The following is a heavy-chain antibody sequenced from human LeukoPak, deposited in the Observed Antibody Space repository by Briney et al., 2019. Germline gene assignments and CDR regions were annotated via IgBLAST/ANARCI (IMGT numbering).Heavy chain of an antibody. J-gene: IGHJ6*03. CDR2: IYYSGST. D-gene: IGHD6-13*01. Sequence: SETLSLTCTVSGGSISSYYWSWIRQPPGKRLEWIGYIYYSGSTNYNPSLKSRVTISVDTSKNQFSLKLSSVTAADTAVYYCARGPYSSSWSVLYYYYMDVWGKGTTVTVSS. V-gene: IGHV4-59*01. CDR1: GGSISSYY. CDR3: ARGPYSSSWSVLYYYYMDV.